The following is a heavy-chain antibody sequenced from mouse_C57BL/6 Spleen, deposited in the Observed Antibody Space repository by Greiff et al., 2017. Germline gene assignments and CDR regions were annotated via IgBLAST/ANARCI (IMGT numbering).Heavy chain of an antibody. CDR1: GYTFTDYN. CDR3: ARGSSSYYYAMDY. Sequence: VQLQQSGPELVKPGASVTMSCKASGYTFTDYNMHWVKQSHGKSLEWIGYINPNNGGTSYNQKFKGKATLTVNKSSSTAYMELRSLTSEDSAVYYCARGSSSYYYAMDYWGQGTSVTVSS. V-gene: IGHV1-22*01. J-gene: IGHJ4*01. CDR2: INPNNGGT. D-gene: IGHD1-1*01.